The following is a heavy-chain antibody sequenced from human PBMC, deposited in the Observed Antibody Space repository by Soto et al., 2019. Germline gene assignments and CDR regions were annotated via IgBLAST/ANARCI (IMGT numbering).Heavy chain of an antibody. V-gene: IGHV1-69*13. CDR2: IIPIFGTA. Sequence: ASVKVSCKASGGTFSSYAISWVRQAPGQGLEWMGGIIPIFGTANYAQKFQGRVTITADESTSTAYMELSSLRSEDTAVYYCAREATYYYGSGSYYPLDYWGQGTLVTVSS. CDR1: GGTFSSYA. D-gene: IGHD3-10*01. J-gene: IGHJ4*02. CDR3: AREATYYYGSGSYYPLDY.